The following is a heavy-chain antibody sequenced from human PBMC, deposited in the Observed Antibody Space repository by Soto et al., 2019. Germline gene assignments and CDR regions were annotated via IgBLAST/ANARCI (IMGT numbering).Heavy chain of an antibody. Sequence: QVQLVQSGAEVKKPGSSVKVSCKASGGTFSSYAISWVRQAPGQGLEWMGGIIPIFGTANYAQKFQGRVTITADKSTSTAYMELSSLRSEDTAVYYWARSFRPLYGDYLNWFDPWGQGTLVTVSS. CDR1: GGTFSSYA. V-gene: IGHV1-69*06. J-gene: IGHJ5*02. CDR3: ARSFRPLYGDYLNWFDP. D-gene: IGHD4-17*01. CDR2: IIPIFGTA.